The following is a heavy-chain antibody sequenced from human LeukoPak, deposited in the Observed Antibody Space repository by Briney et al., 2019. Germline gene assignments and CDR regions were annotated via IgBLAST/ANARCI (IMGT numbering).Heavy chain of an antibody. V-gene: IGHV1-18*01. CDR2: VSGYNGNT. D-gene: IGHD4-17*01. J-gene: IGHJ4*02. Sequence: ASVKVSCKASGYTFTNHAIHWVRRAPGQGLEWMGRVSGYNGNTKYPQKFQGRVTMTTDTSTSTAYMELMSLRYDASAAYYCARGVSVTTPYLDSWGQGTLVTVSS. CDR3: ARGVSVTTPYLDS. CDR1: GYTFTNHA.